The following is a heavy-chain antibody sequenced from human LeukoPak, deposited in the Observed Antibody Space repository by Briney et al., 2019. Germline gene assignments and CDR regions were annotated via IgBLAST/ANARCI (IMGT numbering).Heavy chain of an antibody. CDR1: GFSFSSYG. CDR3: AREGPWELPRVGYFDY. J-gene: IGHJ4*02. D-gene: IGHD1-26*01. V-gene: IGHV3-30*02. Sequence: AGGSLRLSCATSGFSFSSYGMHWVRQAPGKGLEWVTFIRYDGSSKYYAGSVKGRFTVSRDNSKNTLYLQMNSLRGEDTAVYYCAREGPWELPRVGYFDYWGQGTLVTVSS. CDR2: IRYDGSSK.